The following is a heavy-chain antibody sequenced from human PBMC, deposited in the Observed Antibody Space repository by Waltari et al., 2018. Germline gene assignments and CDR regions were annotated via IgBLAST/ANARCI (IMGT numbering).Heavy chain of an antibody. V-gene: IGHV3-7*01. CDR1: GFTFSSYW. D-gene: IGHD2-21*01. CDR2: IKQDGSEK. Sequence: EVQLVESGGGLVQPGGSLRLSCAATGFTFSSYWMSWVRQAPGKGLEWVANIKQDGSEKYYVDSVKGRFTISRDNAKNSLYLQMNSLRAEDTAVYYCARDNTGGLLLFDYWGQGTLVTVSS. CDR3: ARDNTGGLLLFDY. J-gene: IGHJ4*02.